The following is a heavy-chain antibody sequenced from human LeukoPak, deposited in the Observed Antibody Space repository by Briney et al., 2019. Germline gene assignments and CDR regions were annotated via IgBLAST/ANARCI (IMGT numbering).Heavy chain of an antibody. CDR1: GGSISSGGYY. V-gene: IGHV4-31*03. D-gene: IGHD2-2*01. J-gene: IGHJ3*02. Sequence: PSQTLSLTCTLSGGSISSGGYYWSWIRQHPGTGLEWIGYIYYSGSTYYNPSLKSRVTISVDTSKNQFSLKLSSVTAADTAVYYCARGYCSSTSCYAWNAFDIWGQGTMVTVSS. CDR3: ARGYCSSTSCYAWNAFDI. CDR2: IYYSGST.